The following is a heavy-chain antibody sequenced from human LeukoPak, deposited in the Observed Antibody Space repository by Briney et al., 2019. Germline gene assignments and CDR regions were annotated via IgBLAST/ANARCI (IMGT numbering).Heavy chain of an antibody. D-gene: IGHD3-10*01. V-gene: IGHV1-8*01. CDR1: GYTFTSYD. J-gene: IGHJ5*02. CDR3: ARGGLLWFGESRRLDWFDP. Sequence: GASVKVSCKASGYTFTSYDINWVRQATGQGLEWMGWMNPNSGNTGYAQKFQGRVTMTRNTSISTAYMELSSLRSEDTGVYYCARGGLLWFGESRRLDWFDPWGQGTLVTVSS. CDR2: MNPNSGNT.